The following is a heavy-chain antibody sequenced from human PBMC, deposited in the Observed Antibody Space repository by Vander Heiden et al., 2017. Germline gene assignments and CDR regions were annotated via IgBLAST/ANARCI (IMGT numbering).Heavy chain of an antibody. CDR3: ARDFRSYRGY. CDR2: INPKGGGT. J-gene: IGHJ4*02. D-gene: IGHD1-26*01. Sequence: QVQLVQSGAEVRKPGASVQVSCKASGYTFTDYSIYWVRQAPGQGLEWMGWINPKGGGTKYTQKFQGRVTMTRDTSISTAYMELSRVTSDDTAVYYCARDFRSYRGYWGQGTLVTVSS. CDR1: GYTFTDYS. V-gene: IGHV1-2*02.